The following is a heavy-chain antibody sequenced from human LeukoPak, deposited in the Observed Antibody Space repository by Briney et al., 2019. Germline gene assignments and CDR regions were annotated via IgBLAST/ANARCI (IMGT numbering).Heavy chain of an antibody. CDR3: AKDQGGRYYDILAGYYPENFFDY. J-gene: IGHJ4*02. V-gene: IGHV3-23*01. CDR2: IRGTGGRA. Sequence: GGSLRLSCSAPGFTLRNYAMSWARQAPGKGLGWVSTIRGTGGRAKYADSVKGRFTFSRDNFKDTVYLQVNGLRAEDTAVYYCAKDQGGRYYDILAGYYPENFFDYWGQGTLVTVSS. CDR1: GFTLRNYA. D-gene: IGHD3-9*01.